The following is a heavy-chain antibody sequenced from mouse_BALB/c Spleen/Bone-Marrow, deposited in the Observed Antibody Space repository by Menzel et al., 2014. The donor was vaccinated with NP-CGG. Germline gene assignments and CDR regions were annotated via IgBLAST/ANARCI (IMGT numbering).Heavy chain of an antibody. CDR1: GFNIKDTS. J-gene: IGHJ1*01. D-gene: IGHD2-14*01. Sequence: EVQLVESGAELVKPGASVKLSCTASGFNIKDTSMHWVKQRPEQGLEWIGRIDPANGNTKYDPKFQGKATITADTSSNTAYLQLSSLTSEDTAVYYCASYRYAWYFDVWGAGTTVTVSS. CDR2: IDPANGNT. CDR3: ASYRYAWYFDV. V-gene: IGHV14-3*02.